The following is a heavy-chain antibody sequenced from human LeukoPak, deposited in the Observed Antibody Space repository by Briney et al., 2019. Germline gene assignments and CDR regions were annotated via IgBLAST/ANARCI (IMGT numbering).Heavy chain of an antibody. CDR2: INPNSGGT. CDR1: GYTFTGYY. V-gene: IGHV1-2*02. CDR3: ARNRIMVYAIAFWMDV. Sequence: ASVKVSCKASGYTFTGYYMHWVRQAPGRGLEWMGWINPNSGGTNYAQKFQGRVTMTRDTSISTAYMELSRLRSDDTAVYYCARNRIMVYAIAFWMDVWGKGTTVTVSS. J-gene: IGHJ6*04. D-gene: IGHD2-8*01.